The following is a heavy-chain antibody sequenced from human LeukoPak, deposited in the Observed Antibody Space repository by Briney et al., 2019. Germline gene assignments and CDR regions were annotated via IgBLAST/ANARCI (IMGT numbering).Heavy chain of an antibody. J-gene: IGHJ5*02. CDR3: ARDRGITTARGVPSWFDP. Sequence: SETLSLTCTVSGGSISSTNYYWTWIRQPAGKGLEWIGRIYTTGSPSYSPFLKSRVTISVDTSTNQFSLKLTSVSAADTAVYYCARDRGITTARGVPSWFDPWGQGTLVTVSS. CDR1: GGSISSTNYY. V-gene: IGHV4-61*02. D-gene: IGHD3-10*01. CDR2: IYTTGSP.